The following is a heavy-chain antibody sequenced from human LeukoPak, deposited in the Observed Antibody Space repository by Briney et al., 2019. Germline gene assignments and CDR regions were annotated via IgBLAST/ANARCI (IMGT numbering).Heavy chain of an antibody. CDR1: GFTVSNSY. D-gene: IGHD2-15*01. CDR2: IIRGGSTR. J-gene: IGHJ6*02. Sequence: GASLTLSRAASGFTVSNSYMSCIRQAPRDGMGWVSYIIRGGSTRYCADSVKGRITISRDNAKNSLYLQMNSPRAEDTAVYYCARDIVVVVAATIYYYGMDVWGQGTTVTVSS. CDR3: ARDIVVVVAATIYYYGMDV. V-gene: IGHV3-11*01.